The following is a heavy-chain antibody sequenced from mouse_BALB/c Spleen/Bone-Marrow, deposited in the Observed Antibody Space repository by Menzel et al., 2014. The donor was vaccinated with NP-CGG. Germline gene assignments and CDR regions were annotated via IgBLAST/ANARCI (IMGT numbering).Heavy chain of an antibody. J-gene: IGHJ4*01. V-gene: IGHV1-9*01. CDR1: GYTFSSYW. CDR3: ASRYDAMDY. Sequence: QVQLQQSGAELMKPGASVKISCKATGYTFSSYWIEWAKQRPGHGLEWIGEILPGSGSTDYNEKFKGKATFTADTSSNTAYIQLSSLTSEDSAVYYCASRYDAMDYWGQGTSVTVSS. CDR2: ILPGSGST.